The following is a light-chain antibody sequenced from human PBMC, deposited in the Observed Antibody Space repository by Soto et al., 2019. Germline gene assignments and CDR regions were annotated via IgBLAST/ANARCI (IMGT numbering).Light chain of an antibody. CDR2: GAS. CDR1: ESISSHY. CDR3: QNFGDSPFT. Sequence: EVVLMQSPDTLSLSPGERASLSCRASESISSHYIAWYQHEPGQAPRLLIFGASTRATGIPDRFSGSWSGTDFTLTISRLEPEDFAMSYCQNFGDSPFTFGPGTKVDIK. J-gene: IGKJ3*01. V-gene: IGKV3-20*01.